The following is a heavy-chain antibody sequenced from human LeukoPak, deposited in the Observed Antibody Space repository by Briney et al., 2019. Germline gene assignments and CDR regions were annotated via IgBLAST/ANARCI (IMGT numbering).Heavy chain of an antibody. Sequence: PGGSLRLSCAVSGITFSNYGMSWVRQAPGKGLEWVAGISGSGGGTNYADSVKGRFTISRDNSKNTLFLQMNSLRAEDTAVYFCAKRGVVIRVILVGFHKEAYYFDSWGQGALVTVSS. CDR3: AKRGVVIRVILVGFHKEAYYFDS. D-gene: IGHD3-22*01. J-gene: IGHJ4*02. CDR1: GITFSNYG. CDR2: ISGSGGGT. V-gene: IGHV3-23*01.